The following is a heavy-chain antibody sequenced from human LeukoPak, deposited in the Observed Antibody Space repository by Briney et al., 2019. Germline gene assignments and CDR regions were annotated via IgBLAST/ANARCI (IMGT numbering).Heavy chain of an antibody. CDR1: GGTFSSYA. J-gene: IGHJ4*02. V-gene: IGHV1-69*05. CDR3: AREVLYSSGSFDY. Sequence: ASVKVSCKASGGTFSSYAISWVRQAPGQGLEWMGRIIPIFGTANYAQKFQGRVTITTDESTSTAYMGLSSLRSEDTAVYYCAREVLYSSGSFDYWGQGTLVTVSS. CDR2: IIPIFGTA. D-gene: IGHD6-19*01.